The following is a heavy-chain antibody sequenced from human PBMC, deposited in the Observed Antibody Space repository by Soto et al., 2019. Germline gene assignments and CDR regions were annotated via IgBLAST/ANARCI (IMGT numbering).Heavy chain of an antibody. Sequence: GGSLRLSCAASGFTFSIYSMNWVRQAPGKGLEWVSSISSSSSYIYYADSVKGRFTISRDNAKNSLYLQMNSLRAEDTAVYYCAKQRGYSYCRYYYYGMDVWGQGTTVTVSS. CDR2: ISSSSSYI. CDR1: GFTFSIYS. CDR3: AKQRGYSYCRYYYYGMDV. J-gene: IGHJ6*02. V-gene: IGHV3-21*01. D-gene: IGHD5-18*01.